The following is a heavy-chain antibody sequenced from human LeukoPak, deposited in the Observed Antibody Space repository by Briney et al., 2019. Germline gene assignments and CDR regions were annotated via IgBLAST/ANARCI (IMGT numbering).Heavy chain of an antibody. CDR2: ISSSSYI. Sequence: PGGSLRLSCAASGFTFSSYSMNWVRQAPGKGLEWVSSISSSSYIYYADSVKGRFTISRDNAKNSLYLQMNSLRAEDTAVYYCAKSRSWYYFDYWGQGTLVTVSS. V-gene: IGHV3-21*04. CDR1: GFTFSSYS. J-gene: IGHJ4*02. D-gene: IGHD2-15*01. CDR3: AKSRSWYYFDY.